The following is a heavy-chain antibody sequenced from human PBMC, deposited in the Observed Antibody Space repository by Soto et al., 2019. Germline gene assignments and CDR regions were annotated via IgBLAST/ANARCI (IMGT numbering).Heavy chain of an antibody. D-gene: IGHD3-10*01. CDR2: IYYSGST. CDR3: ARNPRYYGSGSYPFDY. CDR1: GGSISSGSYY. J-gene: IGHJ4*02. V-gene: IGHV4-39*01. Sequence: SETLSLTCTVSGGSISSGSYYWGWIRQPPGKGLEWIGSIYYSGSTNYNPSLKSRVTISVDTSKNQFSLKLSSVTAADTAVYYCARNPRYYGSGSYPFDYWGQGTLVTVSS.